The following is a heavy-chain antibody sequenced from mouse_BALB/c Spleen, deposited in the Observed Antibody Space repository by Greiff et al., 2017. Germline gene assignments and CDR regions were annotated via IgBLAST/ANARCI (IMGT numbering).Heavy chain of an antibody. V-gene: IGHV3-6*02. J-gene: IGHJ3*01. Sequence: DVQLVESGPGLVKPSQSLSLTCSVTGYSITSGYYWNWIRQFPGNKLEWMGYISYDGSNNYNPSLKNRISITRDTSKNQFFLKLNSVTTEDTATYYCAREGLLLRPPWFAYWGQGTLVTVSA. D-gene: IGHD1-1*01. CDR2: ISYDGSN. CDR3: AREGLLLRPPWFAY. CDR1: GYSITSGYY.